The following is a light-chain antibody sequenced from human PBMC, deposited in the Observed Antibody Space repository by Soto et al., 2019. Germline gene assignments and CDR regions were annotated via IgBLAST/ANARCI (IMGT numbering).Light chain of an antibody. CDR2: DVS. CDR3: SSYTSSSTLVV. CDR1: SSDVGGYNY. Sequence: SALTQPASVSGSPGQSITISCTGTSSDVGGYNYVSWYQQHPGKASKLMIYDVSNRPSGVSNRFSGSKSGNTASLTISGLQAEDEADYYCSSYTSSSTLVVFGGGTKLTVL. V-gene: IGLV2-14*01. J-gene: IGLJ2*01.